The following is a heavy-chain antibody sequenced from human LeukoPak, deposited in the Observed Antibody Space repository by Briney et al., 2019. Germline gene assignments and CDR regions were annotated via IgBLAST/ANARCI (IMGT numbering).Heavy chain of an antibody. CDR2: ISGSGGST. J-gene: IGHJ5*02. D-gene: IGHD3-22*01. CDR1: GFTFSSYA. V-gene: IGHV3-23*01. CDR3: AKAPGGDFYDSSGYVWFDP. Sequence: GGSLRLSCAASGFTFSSYAMSWVRQAPGKGLEWVSAISGSGGSTYYADSVKGRLTISRDNSKNTLYLQMNSLRAEDTAVYYCAKAPGGDFYDSSGYVWFDPWGQGTLVTVSS.